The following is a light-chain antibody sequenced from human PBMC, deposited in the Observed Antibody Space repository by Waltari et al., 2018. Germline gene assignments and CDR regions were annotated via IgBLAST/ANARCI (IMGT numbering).Light chain of an antibody. J-gene: IGLJ1*01. V-gene: IGLV3-21*01. CDR1: NLGSKY. CDR3: QVWDSSSDHYI. CDR2: YDS. Sequence: SYELTQPPPVSVSPGQTARITCGGDNLGSKYVHWYQQKPAQAPVLVIYYDSDRPSGIPERFSGAKSGNTATLTISGVEAGDEADYYCQVWDSSSDHYIFGAGTRLTVL.